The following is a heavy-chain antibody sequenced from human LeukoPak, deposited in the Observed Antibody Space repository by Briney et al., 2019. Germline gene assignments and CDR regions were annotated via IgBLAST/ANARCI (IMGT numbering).Heavy chain of an antibody. CDR1: GGSINSYY. D-gene: IGHD6-13*01. V-gene: IGHV4-4*07. CDR3: ARDGVPIAAAGHLDY. Sequence: KTSETLSLTCTVSGGSINSYYWNWIRQPAGKGLECIGRIHISGGTNYSPSLESRVTMSLDTSKNQYSLKLSSLTAADTAVYYCARDGVPIAAAGHLDYWGQGTLVTVSS. CDR2: IHISGGT. J-gene: IGHJ4*02.